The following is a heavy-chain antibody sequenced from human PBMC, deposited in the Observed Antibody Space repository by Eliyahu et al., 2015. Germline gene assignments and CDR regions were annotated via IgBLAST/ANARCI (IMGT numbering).Heavy chain of an antibody. Sequence: EVQLLESGGGLVQPGVSLRLSCAASGXXFXXPAMGWVRXTPRKGLEWVSVFSAFNGGGGGTFYPDSLKGRFTISRDNSKSTLYLQMNSLRAEDTAVYYCARWSPRLDAFDIWGQGTTVTVSS. V-gene: IGHV3-23*01. D-gene: IGHD2-15*01. CDR1: GXXFXXPA. J-gene: IGHJ3*02. CDR2: FSAFNGGGGGT. CDR3: ARWSPRLDAFDI.